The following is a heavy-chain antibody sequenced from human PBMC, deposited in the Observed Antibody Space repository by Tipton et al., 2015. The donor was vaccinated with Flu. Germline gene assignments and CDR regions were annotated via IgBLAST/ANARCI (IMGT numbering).Heavy chain of an antibody. V-gene: IGHV4-38-2*02. D-gene: IGHD3-10*01. J-gene: IGHJ4*02. CDR2: IYRSGGT. CDR1: GYFISSGYY. CDR3: ATRTYGSGSVNY. Sequence: LRLSCTVSGYFISSGYYWGWIRQPPGKGLESIGSIYRSGGTYYNPSLKSRVTISVDTSKNQFSLKLSSVAAADTAVYYCATRTYGSGSVNYWGQGTLVTVSS.